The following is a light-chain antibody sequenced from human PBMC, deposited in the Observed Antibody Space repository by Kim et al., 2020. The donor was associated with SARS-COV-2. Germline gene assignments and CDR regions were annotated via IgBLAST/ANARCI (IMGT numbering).Light chain of an antibody. V-gene: IGKV4-1*01. CDR2: WAT. Sequence: ATINCKASQSVLYSSNNKNYLAWYQQKPGQPPKLLIYWATTREFGVPDRFSGSGSGTDFTLTISSLQAEDVAVYYCQQDYSTPLTFGGGTKVDIK. CDR1: QSVLYSSNNKNY. J-gene: IGKJ4*01. CDR3: QQDYSTPLT.